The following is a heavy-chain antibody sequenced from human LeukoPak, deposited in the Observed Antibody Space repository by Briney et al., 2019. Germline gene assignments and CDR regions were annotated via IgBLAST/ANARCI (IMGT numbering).Heavy chain of an antibody. V-gene: IGHV3-30*18. CDR1: GFTFSSSA. D-gene: IGHD5-12*01. CDR3: AKVGSGNDYY. J-gene: IGHJ4*02. Sequence: GGSLRLSCSASGFTFSSSAMHWVRQPPGKGLEWLTVISNDESNKYYADSVKGRFTISRDNSKNMLYLQMNSLRTEDTAVYYCAKVGSGNDYYWGQGTLVTVSS. CDR2: ISNDESNK.